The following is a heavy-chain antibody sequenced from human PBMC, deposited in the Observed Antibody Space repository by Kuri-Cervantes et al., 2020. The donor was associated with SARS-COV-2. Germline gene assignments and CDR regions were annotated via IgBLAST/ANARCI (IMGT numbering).Heavy chain of an antibody. J-gene: IGHJ4*02. V-gene: IGHV3-49*04. Sequence: GSLRLSCTASGFTFGDYAMSWVRQAPGKGLEWVGFIRSKAYGGTTEYAASVKGRFTISRDNSKSNAYLKINSLKTEDTAVCYCTRHDFWSAYYFDYWGQGTLVTVSS. D-gene: IGHD3-3*01. CDR1: GFTFGDYA. CDR3: TRHDFWSAYYFDY. CDR2: IRSKAYGGTT.